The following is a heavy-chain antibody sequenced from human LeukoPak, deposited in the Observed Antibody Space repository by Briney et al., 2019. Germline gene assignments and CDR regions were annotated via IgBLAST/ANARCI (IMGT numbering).Heavy chain of an antibody. CDR1: GYSFSIYG. CDR2: ISASDGTT. D-gene: IGHD4-17*01. J-gene: IGHJ4*02. CDR3: ARCGAAVTTHFSH. V-gene: IGHV1-18*01. Sequence: ASVKVSCKASGYSFSIYGITWARQAPGQGLEYLGWISASDGTTNYAQKVQDRVTMTTDTSTCTAYLELRSLRSEDTAVYCCARCGAAVTTHFSHWGQGTLVTVSS.